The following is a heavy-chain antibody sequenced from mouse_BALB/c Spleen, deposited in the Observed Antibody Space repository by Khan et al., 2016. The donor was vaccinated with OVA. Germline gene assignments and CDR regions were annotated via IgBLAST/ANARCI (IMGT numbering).Heavy chain of an antibody. V-gene: IGHV2-6-1*01. D-gene: IGHD2-10*01. CDR3: DRQPYYHYYIMDY. CDR1: GFSLTNYG. J-gene: IGHJ4*01. CDR2: IWSDGST. Sequence: VKLMESGPGLVAPSQSLSITCTISGFSLTNYGVHWVRQPPGKGLEWLVVIWSDGSTSYNSALKSRLIISKDNSKSQVFLKMNSLQTDDTAMYYCDRQPYYHYYIMDYWGQGTSVTVSS.